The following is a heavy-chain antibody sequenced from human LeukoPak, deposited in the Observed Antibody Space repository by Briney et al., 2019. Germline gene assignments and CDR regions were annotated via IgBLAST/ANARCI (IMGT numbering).Heavy chain of an antibody. Sequence: ASVKDSCKASGYTFTGNFMHWVRQAPGQGLECLGRINPNDGGTNYAQKFQGRVTMTRDTSISTAYMELSRLISDDTAVYYCVRGPLYSYGIFDYWGQGTLVTVSS. CDR3: VRGPLYSYGIFDY. V-gene: IGHV1-2*06. J-gene: IGHJ4*02. CDR2: INPNDGGT. CDR1: GYTFTGNF. D-gene: IGHD5-18*01.